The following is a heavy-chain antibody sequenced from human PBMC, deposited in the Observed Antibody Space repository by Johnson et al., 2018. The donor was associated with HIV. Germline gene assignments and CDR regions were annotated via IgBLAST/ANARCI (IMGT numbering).Heavy chain of an antibody. CDR1: GFTFSSYG. CDR3: ARARVPAAIGLAYRGAFDI. Sequence: QVQLVESGGGVVQPGRSLRLSCAASGFTFSSYGMHWVRQAPGKGLEWVAVISYDGSNKYYADSVKGRFTISRDNSKNTLYLQMKSLRAEETAVDYCARARVPAAIGLAYRGAFDIWGQGTMVTFSS. J-gene: IGHJ3*02. D-gene: IGHD2-2*02. CDR2: ISYDGSNK. V-gene: IGHV3-30*03.